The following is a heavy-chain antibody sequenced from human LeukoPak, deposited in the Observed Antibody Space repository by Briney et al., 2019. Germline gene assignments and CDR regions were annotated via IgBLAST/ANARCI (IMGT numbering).Heavy chain of an antibody. J-gene: IGHJ6*03. D-gene: IGHD1-1*01. V-gene: IGHV1-46*01. Sequence: ASVKVSCKASGYTFTSYYMHWVRQAPGQGLEWMGIINPSGGSTSYAQKFQGRVTMTRDTSTSTVYMELSSLRSEDTAVYYCARETGTTLYYYYYMDVWGKGTTVTISS. CDR3: ARETGTTLYYYYYMDV. CDR1: GYTFTSYY. CDR2: INPSGGST.